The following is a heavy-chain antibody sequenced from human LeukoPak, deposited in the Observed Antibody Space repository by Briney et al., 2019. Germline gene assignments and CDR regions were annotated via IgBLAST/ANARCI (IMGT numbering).Heavy chain of an antibody. D-gene: IGHD3-16*02. V-gene: IGHV3-48*03. CDR3: AKDTGIPPLYDYVWGSYRPPDY. CDR2: ISSSGSTI. J-gene: IGHJ4*02. CDR1: GFTFSSYE. Sequence: PGGSLRLSCAASGFTFSSYEMNWVRQAPGKGLEWVSYISSSGSTIYYADSVKGRFTISRDNAKNSLYLQMNSLRAEDTAVYYCAKDTGIPPLYDYVWGSYRPPDYWGQGTLVTVSS.